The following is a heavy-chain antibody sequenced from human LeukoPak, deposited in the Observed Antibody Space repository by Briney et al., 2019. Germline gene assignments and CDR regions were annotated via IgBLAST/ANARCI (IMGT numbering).Heavy chain of an antibody. D-gene: IGHD3-22*01. CDR3: ASRTWDYYDSSGYYYYDWYFDL. CDR2: IYYSGST. V-gene: IGHV4-39*01. CDR1: GGSISSSSYY. J-gene: IGHJ2*01. Sequence: PSETLSLTCTVSGGSISSSSYYWGWIRQPPGKGLEWIGSIYYSGSTYYNPSLKSRVTISVDTSKNQFSLKLSSVTAADTAVYYCASRTWDYYDSSGYYYYDWYFDLWGRGTLVTVSS.